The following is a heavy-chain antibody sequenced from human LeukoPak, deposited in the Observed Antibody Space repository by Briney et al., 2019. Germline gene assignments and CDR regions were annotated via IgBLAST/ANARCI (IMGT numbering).Heavy chain of an antibody. CDR3: ARHGTRVVVAATAHFDY. CDR1: GFSLRTSGVG. D-gene: IGHD2-15*01. CDR2: IYYSGST. V-gene: IGHV4-39*01. Sequence: ESGPTLVKPTQTLTLTCTFSGFSLRTSGVGVGWIRQPPGKGLEWIGSIYYSGSTYYNPSLKSRVTISVDTSKNQFSLKLSSVTAADTAVYYCARHGTRVVVAATAHFDYWGQGTLVTVSS. J-gene: IGHJ4*02.